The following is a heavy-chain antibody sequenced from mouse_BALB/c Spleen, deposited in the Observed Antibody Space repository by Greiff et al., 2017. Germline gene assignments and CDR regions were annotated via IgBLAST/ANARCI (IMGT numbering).Heavy chain of an antibody. Sequence: EVQLVESGGGLVKPGGSLKLSCAASGFTFSSYAMSWVRQAPEKRLEWVASISSGGSTYYPDRVKGRFTISRDNARNILYLQMSSLRSEDTAMYCCARGRGNYDAMDYWGQGTSVTVSS. CDR2: ISSGGST. D-gene: IGHD2-1*01. CDR3: ARGRGNYDAMDY. CDR1: GFTFSSYA. V-gene: IGHV5-6-5*01. J-gene: IGHJ4*01.